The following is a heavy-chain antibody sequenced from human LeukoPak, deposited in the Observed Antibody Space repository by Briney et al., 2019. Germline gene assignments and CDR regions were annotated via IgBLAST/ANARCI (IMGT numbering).Heavy chain of an antibody. D-gene: IGHD5-18*01. J-gene: IGHJ5*02. CDR2: INPNSGGT. Sequence: ASVKVSCKASGYTFTAYYMHWVRQAPGQGLEWMGWINPNSGGTNYAQSFQGRVTLTRDTSISTAYMELNTLRSDDTAVYYCAREESTQLWLGPSFDPWGQGTLVTVSS. CDR3: AREESTQLWLGPSFDP. CDR1: GYTFTAYY. V-gene: IGHV1-2*02.